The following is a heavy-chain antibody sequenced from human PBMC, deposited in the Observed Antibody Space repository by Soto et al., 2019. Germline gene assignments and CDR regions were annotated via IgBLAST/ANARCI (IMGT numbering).Heavy chain of an antibody. D-gene: IGHD5-12*01. CDR3: ARQYSGYDWTFDY. J-gene: IGHJ4*02. Sequence: TLSLTCTVSGGSISGSYWSLIRQPPGKGLEWIGYIYYSGSTNYNPSLKSRVTISVDTSKNQFSLKLSSVTAADTAVYYCARQYSGYDWTFDYWGQGTLVTVSS. V-gene: IGHV4-59*01. CDR1: GGSISGSY. CDR2: IYYSGST.